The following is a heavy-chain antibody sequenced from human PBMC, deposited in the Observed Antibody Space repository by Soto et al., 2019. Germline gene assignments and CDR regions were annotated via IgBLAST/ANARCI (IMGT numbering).Heavy chain of an antibody. CDR1: GYTFTGYY. CDR2: INPNSGGT. Sequence: ASVKVSCKASGYTFTGYYMHWVRQAPGQGLEWMGWINPNSGGTNYAQKFQGWVTMTRDTSISTAYMELSRLRSDDTAVYYCGRGSIAAAGKNPGTVPKYSQHGGRAPLVTVSS. CDR3: GRGSIAAAGKNPGTVPKYSQH. V-gene: IGHV1-2*04. D-gene: IGHD6-13*01. J-gene: IGHJ1*01.